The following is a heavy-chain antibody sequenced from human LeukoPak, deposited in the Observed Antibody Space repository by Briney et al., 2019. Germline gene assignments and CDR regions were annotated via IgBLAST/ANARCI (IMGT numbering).Heavy chain of an antibody. J-gene: IGHJ3*01. Sequence: GGSLRLSCAASGFTFSNYAMSWVRQAPGKGLEWLSGISGSGLSTNYADSVKGRFTISRDNSKNTLYLQMNSLRAEDTAVYFCAKFLAVKGAFDVWGQGTMVTASS. D-gene: IGHD6-19*01. CDR3: AKFLAVKGAFDV. V-gene: IGHV3-23*01. CDR2: ISGSGLST. CDR1: GFTFSNYA.